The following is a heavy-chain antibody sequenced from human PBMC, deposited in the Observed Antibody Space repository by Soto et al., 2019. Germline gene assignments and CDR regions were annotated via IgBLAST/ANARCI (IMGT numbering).Heavy chain of an antibody. V-gene: IGHV1-18*01. CDR3: AREMTDWYNGSKDH. CDR1: GYTFSNYG. D-gene: IGHD1-26*01. CDR2: ISTYDGHT. Sequence: QVQLVQSGAEVKKPGASVRVSCKASGYTFSNYGITWVRQAPGQGLEWMGGISTYDGHTKYAQKFQGRVSMTTNTATSTAYLELRSLRSDDTAVYYCAREMTDWYNGSKDHWGQGTLVTVSS. J-gene: IGHJ4*02.